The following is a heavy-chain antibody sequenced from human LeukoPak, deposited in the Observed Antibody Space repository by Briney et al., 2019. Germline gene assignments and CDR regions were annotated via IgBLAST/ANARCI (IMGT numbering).Heavy chain of an antibody. CDR2: IYTSGST. CDR3: ARSVGATGVNYFDY. D-gene: IGHD1-26*01. J-gene: IGHJ4*02. Sequence: PSETLSLTCTVSGGSISSGSYYWSWIRQPAGKGLEWIGRIYTSGSTNYNPSLKSRVTISVDTSKNQFSLKLSSVTAADTAVYYCARSVGATGVNYFDYWGQGTLVTVSS. CDR1: GGSISSGSYY. V-gene: IGHV4-61*02.